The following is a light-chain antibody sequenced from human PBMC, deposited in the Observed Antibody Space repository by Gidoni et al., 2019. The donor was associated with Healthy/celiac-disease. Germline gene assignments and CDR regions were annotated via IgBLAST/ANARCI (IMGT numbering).Light chain of an antibody. Sequence: EIVMTQSPATLSVSPGERATLSGRASQSVSSKLAWYQQKPGQAPRLLLYGASTRAPVIPASFSGSGSGTAFTLTISSLQSADFAVYYCQQYNNWPPITFGQGTRLEIK. CDR3: QQYNNWPPIT. V-gene: IGKV3-15*01. CDR2: GAS. CDR1: QSVSSK. J-gene: IGKJ5*01.